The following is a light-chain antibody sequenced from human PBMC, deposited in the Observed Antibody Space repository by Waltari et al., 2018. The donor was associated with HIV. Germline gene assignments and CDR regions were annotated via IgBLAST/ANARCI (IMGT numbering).Light chain of an antibody. Sequence: LTPPPSMSTVPGPTATVTCIGDNNHVDNQAAAWVKHRQGHPPKLLAHRNNNRPSGVSERFSASRAGDTTFLTISGLQSEDEADYFCLAWDTNLGGWVFGGGTHLTV. CDR3: LAWDTNLGGWV. CDR1: NNHVDNQA. J-gene: IGLJ3*02. CDR2: RNN. V-gene: IGLV10-54*04.